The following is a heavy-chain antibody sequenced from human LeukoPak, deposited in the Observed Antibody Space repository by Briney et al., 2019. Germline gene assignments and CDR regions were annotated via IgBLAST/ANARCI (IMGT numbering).Heavy chain of an antibody. J-gene: IGHJ6*02. Sequence: PGGSLRLSCAASGFTFSSYAMPWVRQAPGKGLEWVAVISYDGSNKYYADSVKGRFTISRDNSKNALYLQMNSLRAEDTAVYYCARSMTTRKNLNYYYYGMDVWGQGTTVTVSS. CDR1: GFTFSSYA. CDR2: ISYDGSNK. CDR3: ARSMTTRKNLNYYYYGMDV. V-gene: IGHV3-30-3*01. D-gene: IGHD4-11*01.